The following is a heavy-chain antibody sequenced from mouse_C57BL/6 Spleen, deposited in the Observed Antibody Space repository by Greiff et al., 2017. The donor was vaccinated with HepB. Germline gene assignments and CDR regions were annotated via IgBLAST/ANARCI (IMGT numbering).Heavy chain of an antibody. D-gene: IGHD2-4*01. CDR1: GYTFTDYY. CDR2: INPNNGGT. Sequence: VHVKQSGPELVKPGASVKISCKASGYTFTDYYMNWVKQSHGKSLEWIGDINPNNGGTSYNQKFKGKATLTVDKSSSTAYMELRSLTSEDSAVYYCARYDYDDYWGQGTTLTVSS. J-gene: IGHJ2*01. V-gene: IGHV1-26*01. CDR3: ARYDYDDY.